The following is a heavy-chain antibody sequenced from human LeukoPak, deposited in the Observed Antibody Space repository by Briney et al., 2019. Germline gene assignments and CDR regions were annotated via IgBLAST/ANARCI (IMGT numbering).Heavy chain of an antibody. CDR2: ISDSSGKT. CDR1: GFTFGSYA. D-gene: IGHD1-1*01. Sequence: PGGSLRLSCAASGFTFGSYAMSWVRQAPGKGLEWVSAISDSSGKTYYADSVKGRFTVSRDNSKNTLYLQMNSLRAEDTAVYYCAKDRKVLEYWGQGTLVTVSP. CDR3: AKDRKVLEY. J-gene: IGHJ4*02. V-gene: IGHV3-23*01.